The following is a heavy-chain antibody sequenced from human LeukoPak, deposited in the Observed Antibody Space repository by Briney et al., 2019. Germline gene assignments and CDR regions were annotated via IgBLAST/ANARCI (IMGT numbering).Heavy chain of an antibody. D-gene: IGHD3-22*01. V-gene: IGHV4-30-4*07. CDR2: IYYSGST. J-gene: IGHJ5*02. CDR1: GGSISSGVYS. Sequence: SETLSLTCAVSGGSISSGVYSWNWIRQPPGKGLEWIGHIYYSGSTYYNPSLKSRVTISVDTSKNQFYLKLSSVTAADTAVYYCARVKDYYDSSGPDWFDPWGQGTLVTVSS. CDR3: ARVKDYYDSSGPDWFDP.